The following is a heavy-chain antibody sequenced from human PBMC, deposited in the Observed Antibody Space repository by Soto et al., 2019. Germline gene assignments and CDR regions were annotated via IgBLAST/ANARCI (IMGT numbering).Heavy chain of an antibody. CDR2: ISGSGGST. D-gene: IGHD3-9*01. CDR1: GFTFSSYA. V-gene: IGHV3-23*01. Sequence: GGSLRLSCAASGFTFSSYAMSWVRQAPGKGLEWVSAISGSGGSTYYADSVKGRFTISRDNSKNTLYLQMNSLRAEDTAVYYCAKDGEYYDILTGYSHAPFDYWGQGTLVTAPQ. J-gene: IGHJ4*02. CDR3: AKDGEYYDILTGYSHAPFDY.